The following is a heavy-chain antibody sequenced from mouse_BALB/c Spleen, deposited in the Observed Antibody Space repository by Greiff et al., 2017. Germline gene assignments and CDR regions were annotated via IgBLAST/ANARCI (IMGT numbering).Heavy chain of an antibody. V-gene: IGHV1-20*02. Sequence: VQLKESGPELVKPGASVKISCKASGYSFTGYFMNWVMQSHGKSLEWIGRINPYNGDSFSNQKFTGKATLTVDKSSSTAHIELRSLASEDSAVYYCARDGNYEDAMDYWGQGTSVTVSS. CDR3: ARDGNYEDAMDY. D-gene: IGHD2-1*01. CDR2: INPYNGDS. J-gene: IGHJ4*01. CDR1: GYSFTGYF.